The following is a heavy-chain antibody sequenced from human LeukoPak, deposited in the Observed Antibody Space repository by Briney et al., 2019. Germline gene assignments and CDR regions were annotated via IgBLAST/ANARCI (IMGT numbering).Heavy chain of an antibody. J-gene: IGHJ4*02. CDR1: GFTFSSFS. CDR3: ARMPHRYDSSGYYPMG. V-gene: IGHV3-21*01. CDR2: ISSSSSYI. D-gene: IGHD3-22*01. Sequence: GGSLRLSCAASGFTFSSFSMNWVRQAPGKGLEWVSSISSSSSYIYYADSVKGRFTISRDNAKNSLYLQMNSLRAEDTAVYYCARMPHRYDSSGYYPMGWGQGTLVTVSS.